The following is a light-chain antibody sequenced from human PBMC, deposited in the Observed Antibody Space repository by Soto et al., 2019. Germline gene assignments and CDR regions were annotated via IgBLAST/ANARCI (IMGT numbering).Light chain of an antibody. CDR3: QQRYSTPRT. Sequence: DIQMTQSPSSLSPSVGDRVTITCRASQSISSYLNWYQQKAGKAPKLLIYAASSLQSGVPSRFSGSGSRTDFTITISSLQPEDFATYYCQQRYSTPRTFGQGTKVDIK. J-gene: IGKJ1*01. CDR1: QSISSY. V-gene: IGKV1-39*01. CDR2: AAS.